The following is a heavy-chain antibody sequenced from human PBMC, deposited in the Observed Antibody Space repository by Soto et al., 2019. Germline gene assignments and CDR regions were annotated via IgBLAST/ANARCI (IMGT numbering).Heavy chain of an antibody. J-gene: IGHJ6*02. D-gene: IGHD3-3*01. Sequence: GGSLRLSCAASGITFSNYEMSWVRQAPGKGLEWVSYISSSGGTTYYAGSVKGRFTISRDNAKSSLYLQMNSLRAEDTAVYYCAKEGIFGGAYGMDVWGQGTTVTVSS. V-gene: IGHV3-48*03. CDR3: AKEGIFGGAYGMDV. CDR1: GITFSNYE. CDR2: ISSSGGTT.